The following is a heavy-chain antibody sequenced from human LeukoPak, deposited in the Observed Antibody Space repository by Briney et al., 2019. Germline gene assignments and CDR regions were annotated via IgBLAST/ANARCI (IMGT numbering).Heavy chain of an antibody. J-gene: IGHJ5*02. Sequence: ASVKVSCKTSGYSFTDYYMHWVRQAPGQGFEWMGWINLNSGGTSSAQKFQGRVTMTRDTSITTVYMEVNWLTSDDTAMYYCARADRLHGGPYLIGPWGQGTLVTVSS. D-gene: IGHD3-16*01. V-gene: IGHV1-2*02. CDR1: GYSFTDYY. CDR2: INLNSGGT. CDR3: ARADRLHGGPYLIGP.